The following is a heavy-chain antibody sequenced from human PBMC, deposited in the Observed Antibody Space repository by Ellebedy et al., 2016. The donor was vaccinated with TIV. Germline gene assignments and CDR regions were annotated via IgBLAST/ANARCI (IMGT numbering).Heavy chain of an antibody. D-gene: IGHD3-10*01. CDR3: AKEQGFGSGTPCDC. J-gene: IGHJ4*02. V-gene: IGHV3-23*01. CDR2: LSGSGRTT. CDR1: GFNFSNYA. Sequence: GESLKISXTASGFNFSNYAMSWVRQAPGKGLHWVSSLSGSGRTTFYADSVKGRFTISRDNSKNLLYLQMNSLRAEDSAIYYCAKEQGFGSGTPCDCWGQGTLVTVSS.